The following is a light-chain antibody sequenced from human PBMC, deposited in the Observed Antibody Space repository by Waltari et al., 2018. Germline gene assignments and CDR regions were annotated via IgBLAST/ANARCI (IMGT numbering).Light chain of an antibody. J-gene: IGLJ3*02. V-gene: IGLV3-25*03. CDR1: TLPKEY. CDR3: QSSDSSGSYVL. Sequence: SYGLTQAPSVSVSPGQTARITCSGDTLPKEYAYWYQQKPSQAPVLVIYKDSERPSGIPGRFSGSRAGKTGALTINGVQAEDEAGYYCQSSDSSGSYVLFGGGTKLTVL. CDR2: KDS.